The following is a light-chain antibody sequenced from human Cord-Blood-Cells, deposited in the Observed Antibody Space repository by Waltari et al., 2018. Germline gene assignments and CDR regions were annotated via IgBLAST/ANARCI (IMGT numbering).Light chain of an antibody. Sequence: QSALTQPASVSGSPGQSITISCTGTSSDVGSYNLVSWYQQHPGKAPRRMIYEVSKRPSGGSNRFSGSKSGNTASLTITGLQAEDEADYYCCSYAGSRVFGGGTKLTVL. CDR3: CSYAGSRV. V-gene: IGLV2-23*02. CDR2: EVS. CDR1: SSDVGSYNL. J-gene: IGLJ3*02.